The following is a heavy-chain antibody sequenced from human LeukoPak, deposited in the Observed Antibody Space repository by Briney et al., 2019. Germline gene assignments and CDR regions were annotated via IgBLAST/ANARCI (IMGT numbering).Heavy chain of an antibody. CDR2: ISSSSSYT. CDR1: GFTFSSYS. CDR3: ASRYCSSTSCYRPFDY. Sequence: GGSLRLSCAASGFTFSSYSMNWVRQAPGKGLEWVSSISSSSSYTYYADSVKGRFTISRDNAKNSLYLQMNSLRAEDTAVYYCASRYCSSTSCYRPFDYWGQGTLVTVSS. V-gene: IGHV3-21*01. J-gene: IGHJ4*02. D-gene: IGHD2-2*01.